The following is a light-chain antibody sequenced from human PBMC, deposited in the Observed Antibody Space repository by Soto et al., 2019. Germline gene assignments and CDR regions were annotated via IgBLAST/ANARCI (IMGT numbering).Light chain of an antibody. J-gene: IGKJ3*01. CDR3: QQRSNWLFT. V-gene: IGKV3-11*01. CDR2: DAS. CDR1: QSVSSY. Sequence: EIVLTQSPATLSLSPGERATLSCRASQSVSSYLAWYQQKPGQAPRLLIYDASNRATGIPARFSGSGSGTDFTLNISSLEPEEFAVYYCQQRSNWLFTFGPGTKVDIK.